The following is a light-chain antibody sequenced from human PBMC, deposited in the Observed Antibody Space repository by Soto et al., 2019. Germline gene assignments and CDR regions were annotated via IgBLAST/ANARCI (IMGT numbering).Light chain of an antibody. Sequence: ELVLTQSPGTLSLSPGERATLSCWASRSIASSYLAWYQQRPGQAPRLLVSGTSTRATGIPDRFSGSGSGTDFTLTISRLEPEDFAVYYCQHYGTSPLTFGPGTKVHIK. CDR1: RSIASSY. CDR3: QHYGTSPLT. J-gene: IGKJ3*01. CDR2: GTS. V-gene: IGKV3-20*01.